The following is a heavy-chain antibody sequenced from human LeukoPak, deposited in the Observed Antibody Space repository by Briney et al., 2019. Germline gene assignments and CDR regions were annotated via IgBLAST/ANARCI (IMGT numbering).Heavy chain of an antibody. CDR1: GFTFSRCG. Sequence: PGRSLRLSCAASGFTFSRCGMHWVRQAPGKGLEGVGSISDDGKNKFYADSVKGRFSISRDNSKNTMDLQMSSLRSDDTAVYYCAKAGYYDRSGYYYYLQDWGQGTLVTVSS. D-gene: IGHD3-22*01. CDR2: ISDDGKNK. V-gene: IGHV3-30*18. CDR3: AKAGYYDRSGYYYYLQD. J-gene: IGHJ1*01.